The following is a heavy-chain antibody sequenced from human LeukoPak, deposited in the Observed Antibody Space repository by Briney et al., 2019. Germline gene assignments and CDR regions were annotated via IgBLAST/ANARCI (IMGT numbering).Heavy chain of an antibody. D-gene: IGHD5-24*01. J-gene: IGHJ4*02. CDR2: ISYDVSKT. Sequence: GGSLRLSCAASGFTFSTYAMHWVRQAPGKGLEWVAVISYDVSKTYYADSVKGRFTVSRDNAKNSLYLQMNSLRAEDTAVYYCARFWLHRDYWGQGTLVTVSS. CDR1: GFTFSTYA. CDR3: ARFWLHRDY. V-gene: IGHV3-30*04.